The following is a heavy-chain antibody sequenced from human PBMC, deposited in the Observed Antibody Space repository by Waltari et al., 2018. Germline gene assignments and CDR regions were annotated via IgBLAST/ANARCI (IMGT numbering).Heavy chain of an antibody. CDR2: INHSGST. J-gene: IGHJ2*01. D-gene: IGHD4-17*01. Sequence: QVQLQQWGAGLLKPSETLSLTCAVYGGSFSGYYWSWIRQPPGKGLEWIGEINHSGSTNYNPSLKSRVTISVDTSKNQFSLNLNSVTVADTAVYYCARRRYEGDYGGWYFDFWGRGTLVTVSS. V-gene: IGHV4-34*01. CDR1: GGSFSGYY. CDR3: ARRRYEGDYGGWYFDF.